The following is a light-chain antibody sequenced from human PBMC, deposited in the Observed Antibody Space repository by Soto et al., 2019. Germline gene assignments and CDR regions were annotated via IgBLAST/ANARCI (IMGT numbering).Light chain of an antibody. Sequence: EIVLTQSPGTLSLSPGERATLSCRASQSVSSSGYLAWYQQKPGQAPRFLISGASSRATGIPDRFSGSGSGTDFTLTISRLEPEDFAVYYCQHYSSSPTCGQGTRLEIK. CDR1: QSVSSSGY. V-gene: IGKV3-20*01. CDR3: QHYSSSPT. J-gene: IGKJ5*01. CDR2: GAS.